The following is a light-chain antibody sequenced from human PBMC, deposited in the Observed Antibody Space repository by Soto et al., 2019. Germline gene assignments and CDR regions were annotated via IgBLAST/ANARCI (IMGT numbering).Light chain of an antibody. CDR1: QSVSSN. CDR2: GAS. CDR3: QQYNNWLRGT. Sequence: EIVMTQSPATLSVSPGERATLSCRASQSVSSNLAWYQQKPGQAPRLLIYGASTRATGIPARFSGSGSGTEFTLTISSLQSEAFAVYYCQQYNNWLRGTFGGGTKVEIK. V-gene: IGKV3-15*01. J-gene: IGKJ4*01.